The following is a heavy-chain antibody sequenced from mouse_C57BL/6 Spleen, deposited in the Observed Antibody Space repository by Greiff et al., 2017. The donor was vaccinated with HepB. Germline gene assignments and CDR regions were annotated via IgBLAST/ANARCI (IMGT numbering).Heavy chain of an antibody. V-gene: IGHV1-64*01. CDR3: ARSNLYYGPYWYFDV. CDR2: IHPNSGST. Sequence: QVQLQQPGAELVKPGASVKLSCKASGYTFTSYWMHWVKQRPGQGLEWIGMIHPNSGSTNYNEKFKSKATLTVDKSSSTAYMQLSSLTSEDSAVYYCARSNLYYGPYWYFDVWGTGTTVTVSS. CDR1: GYTFTSYW. D-gene: IGHD1-1*01. J-gene: IGHJ1*03.